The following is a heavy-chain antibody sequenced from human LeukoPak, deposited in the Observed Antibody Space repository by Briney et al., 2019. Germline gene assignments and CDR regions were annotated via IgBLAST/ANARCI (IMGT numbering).Heavy chain of an antibody. V-gene: IGHV1-69*13. CDR3: AREMESLANGFDL. D-gene: IGHD3-3*01. CDR2: IILLFGST. J-gene: IGHJ3*01. Sequence: SVKVSCKASGDTFYNYPISWVRQAPGQGLEWMGHIILLFGSTHYAQNFHGRLTISADESTRTAFMELSSLRSEDTALYYCAREMESLANGFDLWGQGAMVTVSS. CDR1: GDTFYNYP.